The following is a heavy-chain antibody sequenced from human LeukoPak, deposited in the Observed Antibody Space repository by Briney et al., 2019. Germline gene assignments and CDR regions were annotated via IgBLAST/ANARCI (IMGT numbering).Heavy chain of an antibody. CDR3: AKYKFGSDYFSN. CDR2: IYTSGST. D-gene: IGHD2/OR15-2a*01. CDR1: GGSISGYY. Sequence: EPSETLSLTCTVSGGSISGYYWSWIRQPAGKGLEWIGRIYTSGSTKYNPSFLGRVTMSLDTSKNQFSLRLSSVTAADTAIYYCAKYKFGSDYFSNWGQGTLVTVSS. V-gene: IGHV4-4*07. J-gene: IGHJ4*02.